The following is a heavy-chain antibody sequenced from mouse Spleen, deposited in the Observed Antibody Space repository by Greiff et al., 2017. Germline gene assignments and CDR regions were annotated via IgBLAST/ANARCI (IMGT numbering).Heavy chain of an antibody. Sequence: EVKLVESGGGLVKPGGSLKLSCAASGFTFSSYAMSWVRQTPEKRLEWVAAINSNGGSTYYPDTVKDRFTISRDNAKNTLYLQMSSLRSEDTALYYCARQFDGFDYWGQGTTLTVSS. CDR1: GFTFSSYA. V-gene: IGHV5-6-2*01. D-gene: IGHD2-3*01. CDR3: ARQFDGFDY. CDR2: INSNGGST. J-gene: IGHJ2*01.